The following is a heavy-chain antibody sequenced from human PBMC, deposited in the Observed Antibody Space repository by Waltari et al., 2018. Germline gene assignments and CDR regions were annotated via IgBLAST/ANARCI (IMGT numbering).Heavy chain of an antibody. D-gene: IGHD2-15*01. V-gene: IGHV4-39*01. J-gene: IGHJ4*02. CDR2: IYYSGST. CDR1: GGSISSSSYY. Sequence: QLQLQESGTGLVKPSETLSLTCTVSGGSISSSSYYWGWLRQPPGKGREWIGSIYYSGSTYYNPSLKSRVTISVDTSKNQFSLKLSSVTAADTAVYYCATRQYCSGGSCYSDYWGQGTLVTVSS. CDR3: ATRQYCSGGSCYSDY.